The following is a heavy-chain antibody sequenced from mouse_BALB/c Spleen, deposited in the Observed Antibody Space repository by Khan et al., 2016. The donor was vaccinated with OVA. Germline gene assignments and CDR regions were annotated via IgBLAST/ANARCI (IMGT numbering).Heavy chain of an antibody. J-gene: IGHJ3*01. CDR2: INPSNDYT. CDR1: GYTFTSYT. D-gene: IGHD2-14*01. V-gene: IGHV1-4*01. Sequence: VQLQQSGAELARPGASVKMSCKASGYTFTSYTIHWIKQRPGQGLEWIGYINPSNDYTNYNQKFKDKATLTADKSSTTAYMQLSSLTSDDSAVDYCARDGAYYRNDGWFAYWGQGTLVTVSA. CDR3: ARDGAYYRNDGWFAY.